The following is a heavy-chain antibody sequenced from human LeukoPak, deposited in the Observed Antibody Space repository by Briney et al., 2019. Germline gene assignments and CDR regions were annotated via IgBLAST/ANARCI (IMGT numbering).Heavy chain of an antibody. Sequence: SETLSLTCTVSGGSISSSSYYWGWIRQPPGKGLEWIGSIYYSGSTYYNPSLKSRVTISVDTSKNQFSLKLSSVTAADTAVYYCARDVDSSWWDLDYWGQGTLVTVSS. CDR3: ARDVDSSWWDLDY. J-gene: IGHJ4*02. CDR1: GGSISSSSYY. CDR2: IYYSGST. V-gene: IGHV4-39*02. D-gene: IGHD6-13*01.